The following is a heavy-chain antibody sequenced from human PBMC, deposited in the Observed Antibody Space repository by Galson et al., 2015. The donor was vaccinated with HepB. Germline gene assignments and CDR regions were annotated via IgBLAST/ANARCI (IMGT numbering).Heavy chain of an antibody. J-gene: IGHJ6*02. CDR1: GFTLSSYS. V-gene: IGHV3-21*01. D-gene: IGHD3-3*01. CDR3: ARDLGNYDFWGGYYTHYSYGMDV. CDR2: ISSSSSYL. Sequence: SLRLSCAASGFTLSSYSMTWVRQAPGKGLEWVSCISSSSSYLDYADSVKGRFSISRDNAKNSLYLQMNSLRAEDTAVYYCARDLGNYDFWGGYYTHYSYGMDVWGQGATVTVSS.